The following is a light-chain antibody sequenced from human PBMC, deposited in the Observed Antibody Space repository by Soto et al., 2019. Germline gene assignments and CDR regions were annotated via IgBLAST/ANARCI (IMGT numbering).Light chain of an antibody. CDR2: AAS. CDR1: QSISSY. Sequence: DLQMTQSPSSQSASLGDRVTITCRASQSISSYLNWYQQKPGKAPKLLIYAASSLQSGVPSRFSGSGSGTDFTLTISSLQPEDFATYYCQQSYSTPPTFGQGTKVDIK. CDR3: QQSYSTPPT. J-gene: IGKJ1*01. V-gene: IGKV1-39*01.